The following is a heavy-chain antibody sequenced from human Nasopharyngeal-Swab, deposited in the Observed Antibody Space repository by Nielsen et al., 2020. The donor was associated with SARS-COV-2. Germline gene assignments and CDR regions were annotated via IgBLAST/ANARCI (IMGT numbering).Heavy chain of an antibody. Sequence: VRQMPGKGLEWVGRIGDKDHNYATTYGASVQGRFTISRDDSKNTAFLQMDSLKTEDTALYYCTTDSYFDYWGQGTLVTVSS. V-gene: IGHV3-73*01. CDR3: TTDSYFDY. CDR2: IGDKDHNYAT. J-gene: IGHJ4*02.